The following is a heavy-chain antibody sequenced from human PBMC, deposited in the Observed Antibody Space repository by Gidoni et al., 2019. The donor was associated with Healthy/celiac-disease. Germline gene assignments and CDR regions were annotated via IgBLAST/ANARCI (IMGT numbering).Heavy chain of an antibody. CDR1: GFTFSSHA. Sequence: EVQLLESGGGLVQPGGSLRLSCAASGFTFSSHAMSWVRQAPGKGLEWVSAISGSGGSTYYADSVEGRFTISRNNSKNTLYLQMNSLRAEDTAVYYGAKIAVAGNYFDYWGQGTLVTVSS. V-gene: IGHV3-23*01. CDR3: AKIAVAGNYFDY. CDR2: ISGSGGST. D-gene: IGHD6-19*01. J-gene: IGHJ4*02.